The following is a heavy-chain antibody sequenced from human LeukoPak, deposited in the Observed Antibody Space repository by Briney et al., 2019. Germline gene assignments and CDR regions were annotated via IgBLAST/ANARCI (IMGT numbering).Heavy chain of an antibody. J-gene: IGHJ4*02. V-gene: IGHV1-2*02. CDR2: INPNSGGT. CDR1: GYTFSGHY. D-gene: IGHD6-13*01. CDR3: ARDRVFFDS. Sequence: ASVKVSCKASGYTFSGHYIHWLRQAPGQGLEWMGWINPNSGGTNYAQKFQGRVTMTRDTSISTAYMELRRLRSDDTAVYYCARDRVFFDSWGRGTLVTVSS.